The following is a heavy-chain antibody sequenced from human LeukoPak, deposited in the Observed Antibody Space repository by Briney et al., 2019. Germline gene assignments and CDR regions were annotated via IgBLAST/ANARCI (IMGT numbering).Heavy chain of an antibody. D-gene: IGHD3-3*01. CDR3: ARATGDFWSGYYTYYFDY. V-gene: IGHV3-33*01. Sequence: GGSLRLSCAASGFTFSSYGIHWVRQAPGKGLEWVAVIWYDGSNKYYADSVKGRFTISRDNSKNTLYLQMNSLRAEDTAVYYCARATGDFWSGYYTYYFDYWGQGTLVTVSS. J-gene: IGHJ4*02. CDR2: IWYDGSNK. CDR1: GFTFSSYG.